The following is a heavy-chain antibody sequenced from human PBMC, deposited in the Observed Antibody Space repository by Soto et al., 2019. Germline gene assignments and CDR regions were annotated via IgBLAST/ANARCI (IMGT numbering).Heavy chain of an antibody. CDR2: ISGGGDAT. V-gene: IGHV3-23*01. CDR3: ARKVSGSTGCPDLGYFDL. CDR1: GFTFSGYA. D-gene: IGHD3-10*01. Sequence: EVQLLDSGGGLVQPGGSLRLSCAASGFTFSGYALTWVRQAPGKGLEWVSAISGGGDATFYADSVKGRFTISRDNSKNTLYLQMNTLRAEDTAVYYCARKVSGSTGCPDLGYFDLGGRGTLVPVSS. J-gene: IGHJ2*01.